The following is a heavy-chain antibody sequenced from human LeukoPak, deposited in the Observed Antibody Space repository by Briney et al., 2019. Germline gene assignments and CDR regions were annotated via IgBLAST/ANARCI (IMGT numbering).Heavy chain of an antibody. CDR3: VRSLYGVNYGDAFDI. V-gene: IGHV3-21*01. CDR1: GFTFSSYS. J-gene: IGHJ3*02. D-gene: IGHD4-23*01. Sequence: GGSLRLSCAASGFTFSSYSMNWVRQAPGKGLEWVSSISSSSSYIYYADSVKGRFTISRDNAKNSLYLQMNSLRAEDTAVYYCVRSLYGVNYGDAFDIWGQGTMVTVSS. CDR2: ISSSSSYI.